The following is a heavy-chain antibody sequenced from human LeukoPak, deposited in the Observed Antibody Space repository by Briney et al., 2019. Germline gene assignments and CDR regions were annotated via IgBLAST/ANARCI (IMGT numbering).Heavy chain of an antibody. CDR3: AKDSVEYSSSLFDY. J-gene: IGHJ4*02. V-gene: IGHV3-33*06. CDR1: GFTFSSYG. D-gene: IGHD6-6*01. Sequence: GGSLRLSCAASGFTFSSYGMHWVRQAPGKGLEWVAVIWYDGSNKYYADSVKGRFTISRDNSKNTLYLQMNSLRAKDTAVYYCAKDSVEYSSSLFDYWGQGTLVTVSS. CDR2: IWYDGSNK.